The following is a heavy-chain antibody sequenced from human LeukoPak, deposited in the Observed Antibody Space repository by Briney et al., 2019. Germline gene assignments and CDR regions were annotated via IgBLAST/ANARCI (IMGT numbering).Heavy chain of an antibody. CDR3: ARSHGKYCSSTSCYYFDY. D-gene: IGHD2-2*01. CDR1: GYTFTSYY. CDR2: INPSGGST. Sequence: GASVKVSCKASGYTFTSYYMHWVRQAPGQGLEWMGIINPSGGSTSYAQKFQGRVTMTRDTSTSTVYMELSSLRSEDTAVYYCARSHGKYCSSTSCYYFDYWGQGTLVTVSS. J-gene: IGHJ4*02. V-gene: IGHV1-46*01.